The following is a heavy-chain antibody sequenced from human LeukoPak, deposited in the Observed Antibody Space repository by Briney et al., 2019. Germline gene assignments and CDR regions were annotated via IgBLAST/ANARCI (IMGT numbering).Heavy chain of an antibody. CDR2: INHSGST. J-gene: IGHJ4*02. CDR1: GGSFSGYY. D-gene: IGHD6-6*01. V-gene: IGHV4-34*01. CDR3: ARAKAAPYPFDY. Sequence: SETLSLTCAVYGGSFSGYYWSWILQPPGKGLEWIGEINHSGSTNYNPSLKSRVTISVDTSKNQFSLKLSSVTAADTAVYYCARAKAAPYPFDYWGQGTLVTVSS.